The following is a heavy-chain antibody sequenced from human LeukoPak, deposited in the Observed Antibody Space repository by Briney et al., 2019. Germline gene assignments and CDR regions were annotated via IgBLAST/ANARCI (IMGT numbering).Heavy chain of an antibody. CDR2: INHSGST. Sequence: PSETLSLTCTVSGGSISSGDYYWSWIRQPPGKGLEWIGEINHSGSTNYNPSLESRVTISVDTSKNQFSLKLSSVTAADTAVYYCARTGRSSGWYRSVYWGQGTLVTVSS. CDR1: GGSISSGDYY. D-gene: IGHD6-19*01. V-gene: IGHV4-39*07. J-gene: IGHJ4*02. CDR3: ARTGRSSGWYRSVY.